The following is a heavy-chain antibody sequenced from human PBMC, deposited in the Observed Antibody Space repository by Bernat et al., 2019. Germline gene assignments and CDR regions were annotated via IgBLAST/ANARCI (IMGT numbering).Heavy chain of an antibody. J-gene: IGHJ6*02. CDR1: GFTFSSYS. D-gene: IGHD1/OR15-1a*01. CDR2: ISSSSSTI. Sequence: EVQLVESGGGLVQPGGSLRLSCAASGFTFSSYSMNWVRQAPGKGLEWVSYISSSSSTIYYADSVKGRFTISRDNAKNSLYLQMNSLRAEDTAVYYCARGITGTSNYYYYGMDVWGQGTTVTVSS. V-gene: IGHV3-48*01. CDR3: ARGITGTSNYYYYGMDV.